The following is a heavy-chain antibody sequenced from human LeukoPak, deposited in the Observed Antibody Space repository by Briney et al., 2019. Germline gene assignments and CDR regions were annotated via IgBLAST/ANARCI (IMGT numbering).Heavy chain of an antibody. J-gene: IGHJ4*02. CDR3: AREGAVAGKVPTV. V-gene: IGHV3-53*01. CDR1: GFTVSSNY. D-gene: IGHD6-19*01. CDR2: IYSGGST. Sequence: GGSLRLSCAASGFTVSSNYISWVRQAPGKGLEWVSVIYSGGSTYYADSVKGRFAISRDNSKNTLYLQMNSLRAEDTAVYYCAREGAVAGKVPTVWGQGTLVTVSS.